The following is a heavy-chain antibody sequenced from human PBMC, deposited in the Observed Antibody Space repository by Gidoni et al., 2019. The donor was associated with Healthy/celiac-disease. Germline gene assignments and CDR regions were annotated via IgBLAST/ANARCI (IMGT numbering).Heavy chain of an antibody. CDR3: ARDGGSSGYQLGFDW. Sequence: QVQLQESGPGLVKPSQTLSLTCTVSGGSISSGSYYWSWIRQPAGKGLEWIGRIYTSGSTNYNPSLKSRVTISVDTSKNQFSLKLSSVTAADTAVYYCARDGGSSGYQLGFDWWGQGTLVTVSS. CDR2: IYTSGST. D-gene: IGHD3-22*01. J-gene: IGHJ4*02. CDR1: GGSISSGSYY. V-gene: IGHV4-61*02.